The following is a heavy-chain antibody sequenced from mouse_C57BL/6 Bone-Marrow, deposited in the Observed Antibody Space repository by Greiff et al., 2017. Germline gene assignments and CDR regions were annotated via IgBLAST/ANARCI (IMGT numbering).Heavy chain of an antibody. V-gene: IGHV14-4*01. J-gene: IGHJ3*01. Sequence: EVQLQQSGAELVRPGASVKLSCTASGFNIKDDYMHWVKQRPEQGLEWIGWIDPENGDTEYASKFQGKATIPADTSSNTAYLQLSSLTSEDTAVYYCTTVTGPYWGQGTLVTVSA. CDR1: GFNIKDDY. CDR3: TTVTGPY. D-gene: IGHD2-1*01. CDR2: IDPENGDT.